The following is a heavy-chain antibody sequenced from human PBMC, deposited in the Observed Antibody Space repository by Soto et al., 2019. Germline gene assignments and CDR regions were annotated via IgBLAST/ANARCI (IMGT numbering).Heavy chain of an antibody. CDR1: RGFISAYY. Sequence: SETLSLTCSVSRGFISAYYWSWIRQPPGKGLEWIAYIDYSGVTNYSPSLRSRVTISVDTSKNQFSLNVNSVTAADTAVYYCARHGCSGGNCYLDQWGQGNQVTVSS. CDR2: IDYSGVT. J-gene: IGHJ4*02. V-gene: IGHV4-59*08. CDR3: ARHGCSGGNCYLDQ. D-gene: IGHD2-15*01.